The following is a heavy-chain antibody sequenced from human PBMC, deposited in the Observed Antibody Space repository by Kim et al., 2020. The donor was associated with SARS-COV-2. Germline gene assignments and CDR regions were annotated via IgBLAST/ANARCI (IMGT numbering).Heavy chain of an antibody. V-gene: IGHV1-24*01. CDR1: GYTLTELS. J-gene: IGHJ3*02. CDR3: ATLPTIFGGGDI. Sequence: ASVKVSCKVSGYTLTELSMHWVRQAPGKGLEWMGGFDPEDGETIYAQKFQGRVTMTEDTSTDTAYMELSSLRSEDTAVYYCATLPTIFGGGDIWGQGTMVTVSS. D-gene: IGHD3-3*01. CDR2: FDPEDGET.